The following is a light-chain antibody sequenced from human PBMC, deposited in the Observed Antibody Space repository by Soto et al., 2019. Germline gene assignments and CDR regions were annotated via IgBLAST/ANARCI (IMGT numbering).Light chain of an antibody. Sequence: DIQMTQSPSSLSASVGDRVTITCQASQDISNYLNWYQQKPGKAPKLLIYDASSLESGVPSRFSGSGSGTEFTLTISSLQPDDFATYYCQHFGMFGQGTKVDIK. J-gene: IGKJ1*01. CDR3: QHFGM. V-gene: IGKV1-33*01. CDR2: DAS. CDR1: QDISNY.